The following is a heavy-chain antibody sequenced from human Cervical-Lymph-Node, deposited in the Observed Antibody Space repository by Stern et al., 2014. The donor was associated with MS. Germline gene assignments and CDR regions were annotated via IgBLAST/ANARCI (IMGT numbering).Heavy chain of an antibody. CDR2: IYPGHSDA. D-gene: IGHD2-2*01. V-gene: IGHV5-51*01. CDR1: GYIFTTHW. Sequence: EEQLVESGAAVKKPGESLKISCQGSGYIFTTHWIAWVRQMPGNGLEWMGTIYPGHSDARYSPALLGQVTISADKSTNTVHLQWRSLKASDTAIYYCARQREGTSYFDASDMWGQGTVVIVSS. CDR3: ARQREGTSYFDASDM. J-gene: IGHJ3*02.